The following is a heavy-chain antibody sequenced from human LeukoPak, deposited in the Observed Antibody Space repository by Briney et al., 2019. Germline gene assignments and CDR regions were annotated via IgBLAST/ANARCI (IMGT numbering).Heavy chain of an antibody. V-gene: IGHV3-11*01. CDR3: ARDRLRIFGVVTYMFDY. Sequence: GGSLRLSCAASGFTFSDYYMSWIRQAPGKGLEWVSYISSSGSTIYYADSVKGRFTISRDNAKNSLYLQMNSLRAEDTAVYYCARDRLRIFGVVTYMFDYWGQGTLVTVSS. CDR1: GFTFSDYY. J-gene: IGHJ4*02. D-gene: IGHD3-3*01. CDR2: ISSSGSTI.